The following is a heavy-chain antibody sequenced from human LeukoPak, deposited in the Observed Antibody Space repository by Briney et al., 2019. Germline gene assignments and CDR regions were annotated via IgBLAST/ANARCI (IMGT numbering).Heavy chain of an antibody. V-gene: IGHV4-38-2*01. Sequence: TSETLSLTCAVSGYSISSGYYWGWLRQPPGKGLEWIGSIYHSGSTYYNPSLKSRVTISVDTSKNQFSLKLSSVTAADTAVYYCARHLAGYSCFDYWGQGTLVTVSS. CDR1: GYSISSGYY. CDR2: IYHSGST. J-gene: IGHJ4*02. CDR3: ARHLAGYSCFDY. D-gene: IGHD5-18*01.